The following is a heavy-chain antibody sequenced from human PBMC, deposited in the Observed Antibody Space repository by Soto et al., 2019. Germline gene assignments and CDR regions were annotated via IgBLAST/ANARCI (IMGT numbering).Heavy chain of an antibody. D-gene: IGHD2-15*01. Sequence: ASVKVSCKASGYTFTSYGISWVRQAPGRGLEWMGWISAYNGNTNYAQKLQGRVTMTTDTSTSTAYMELRSLRSDDTAVYYCARDPCSGGSCNMFDYWGQGTLVTVSS. CDR3: ARDPCSGGSCNMFDY. J-gene: IGHJ4*02. V-gene: IGHV1-18*01. CDR1: GYTFTSYG. CDR2: ISAYNGNT.